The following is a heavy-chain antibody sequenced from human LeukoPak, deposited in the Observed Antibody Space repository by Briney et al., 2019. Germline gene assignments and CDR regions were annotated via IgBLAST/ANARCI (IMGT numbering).Heavy chain of an antibody. Sequence: GESLKISCKGSGYSFSNYWISWVRQMPGTGLEWMGTIDPSDSYTNYSPSFQGHVTISADKSINTAYLQWSSLLASDSAMYYCARHLRYSGPPSGSWGQGTLVTVSS. CDR1: GYSFSNYW. D-gene: IGHD5-12*01. J-gene: IGHJ5*02. CDR3: ARHLRYSGPPSGS. CDR2: IDPSDSYT. V-gene: IGHV5-10-1*01.